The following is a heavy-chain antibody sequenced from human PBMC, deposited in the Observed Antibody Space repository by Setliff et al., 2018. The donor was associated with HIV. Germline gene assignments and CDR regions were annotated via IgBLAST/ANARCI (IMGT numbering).Heavy chain of an antibody. CDR2: IKQDGSDK. D-gene: IGHD6-19*01. Sequence: GGSLRLSCAASGFTFSSYWMSWVRQAPGKGLEWVANIKQDGSDKYYGDSVKGRFTISRDNSKNTLYLQMNSLRAEDTAVYYCASILFSSGWSKPIVGVDSWGQGRLVTVSS. V-gene: IGHV3-7*01. CDR1: GFTFSSYW. CDR3: ASILFSSGWSKPIVGVDS. J-gene: IGHJ4*02.